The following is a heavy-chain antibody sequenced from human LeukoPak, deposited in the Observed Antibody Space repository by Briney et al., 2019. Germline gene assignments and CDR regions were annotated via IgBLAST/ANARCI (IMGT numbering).Heavy chain of an antibody. Sequence: SETQSLTCTVSGGSISSYYWSWIRQPPGKGLEWIGYIYYSGSTNHNPSLKSRVTISVDTSKTQFSLKLSSVTAADTAVYYCARDAVWLPWVDWYFDYWGQGTLVTVSS. CDR3: ARDAVWLPWVDWYFDY. CDR2: IYYSGST. CDR1: GGSISSYY. J-gene: IGHJ4*02. D-gene: IGHD2-21*01. V-gene: IGHV4-59*12.